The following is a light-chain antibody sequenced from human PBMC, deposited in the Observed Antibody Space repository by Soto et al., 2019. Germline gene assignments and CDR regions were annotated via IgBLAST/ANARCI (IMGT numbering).Light chain of an antibody. CDR2: GAS. Sequence: EIVLTQAPGTLSLSPGERATLSCRASQSVSNNYLAWYQQKPGQAPRLLIYGASNRATGIPDRFSGSGSGTDFTLTISRLEPGDFAVYYCQQYGRSGTFGQGTNVDIK. J-gene: IGKJ1*01. CDR1: QSVSNNY. CDR3: QQYGRSGT. V-gene: IGKV3-20*01.